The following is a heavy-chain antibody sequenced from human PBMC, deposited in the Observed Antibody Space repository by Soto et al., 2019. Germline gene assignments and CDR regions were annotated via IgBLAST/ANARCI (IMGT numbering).Heavy chain of an antibody. D-gene: IGHD2-15*01. V-gene: IGHV4-39*01. Sequence: SETLSLTCTVSGGSISSSSYYWGWIRQPPGKGLEWIGSIYYSGSTYYNPSLKSRVTISVDTSKNQFSLKLSSVTAADTAVYYCARHPGGSCYSCSADYYYYGMDVWGQGTTVTISS. CDR2: IYYSGST. CDR3: ARHPGGSCYSCSADYYYYGMDV. J-gene: IGHJ6*02. CDR1: GGSISSSSYY.